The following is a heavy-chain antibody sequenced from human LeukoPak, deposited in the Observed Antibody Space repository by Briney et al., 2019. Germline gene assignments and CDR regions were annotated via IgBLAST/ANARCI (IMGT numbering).Heavy chain of an antibody. V-gene: IGHV1-2*04. CDR3: ARGGYSSGWSVFDY. CDR2: INPNSGGT. J-gene: IGHJ4*02. CDR1: GYTFTGYY. D-gene: IGHD6-19*01. Sequence: ASVKVSCKASGYTFTGYYMHWVRQAPGQGLEWMGWINPNSGGTSYAQKFQGWVTMTRDTSISTAYMELSRLRSDDTAVYYCARGGYSSGWSVFDYWGQGTLVTVSS.